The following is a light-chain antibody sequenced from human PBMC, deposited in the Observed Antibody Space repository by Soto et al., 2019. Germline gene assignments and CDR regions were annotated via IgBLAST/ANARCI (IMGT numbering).Light chain of an antibody. CDR3: QQYSIWRT. J-gene: IGKJ1*01. CDR1: QSISNF. CDR2: DAS. V-gene: IGKV3-11*01. Sequence: EIVLTQSPATLSLSPGERATLSCRASQSISNFLAWYQQKPGQAPRLLIYDASKRATGIPARFSGSGSGTEFTLTISSLQSEDFAVYYCQQYSIWRTFGQGTKV.